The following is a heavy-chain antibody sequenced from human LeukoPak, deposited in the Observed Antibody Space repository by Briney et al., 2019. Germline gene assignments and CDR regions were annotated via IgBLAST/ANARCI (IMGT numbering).Heavy chain of an antibody. CDR2: IRTKANSYAT. CDR3: TGTIAVDAFDI. Sequence: GGPLRLSCAASGFTFSGSAMHWVRQASGKGLEWVGRIRTKANSYATAYAASVKGRFTISRDDSKNTAYLQMNSLKTEDTAMYYCTGTIAVDAFDIWGQGTMVIVSS. CDR1: GFTFSGSA. D-gene: IGHD2-15*01. V-gene: IGHV3-73*01. J-gene: IGHJ3*02.